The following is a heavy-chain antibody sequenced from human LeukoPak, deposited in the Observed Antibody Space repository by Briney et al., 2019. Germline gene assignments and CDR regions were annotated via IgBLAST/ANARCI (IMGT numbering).Heavy chain of an antibody. D-gene: IGHD1/OR15-1a*01. CDR3: ARDRVEERTYYFDY. V-gene: IGHV4-59*01. CDR2: IYYSGST. CDR1: GGSIGSYY. Sequence: PSETLSLTCTVSGGSIGSYYWSWIRQPPGKGLEWIGYIYYSGSTNYNPSLKSRVTISVDTSKNQFSLKLSSVTAADTAVYYCARDRVEERTYYFDYWGQGTLVTVSS. J-gene: IGHJ4*02.